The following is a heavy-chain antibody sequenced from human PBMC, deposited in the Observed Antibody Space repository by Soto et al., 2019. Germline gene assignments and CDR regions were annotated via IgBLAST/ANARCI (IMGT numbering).Heavy chain of an antibody. J-gene: IGHJ4*02. V-gene: IGHV4-31*03. CDR1: GGSISSGGYY. CDR2: IYYSGST. CDR3: ARAVGATTHFDY. D-gene: IGHD1-26*01. Sequence: PSETLSLTCTVSGGSISSGGYYWSWIRQHPGKGPEWIGYIYYSGSTYYNPSLKSRVTISVDTSKNQFSLKLSSVTAADTAVYYCARAVGATTHFDYWGQGTLVTVSS.